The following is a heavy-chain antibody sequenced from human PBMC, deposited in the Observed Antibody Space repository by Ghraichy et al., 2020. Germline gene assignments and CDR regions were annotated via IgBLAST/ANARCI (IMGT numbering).Heavy chain of an antibody. D-gene: IGHD4/OR15-4a*01. J-gene: IGHJ6*02. CDR2: ISTTGGNI. CDR1: EFMFHTCT. V-gene: IGHV3-21*06. CDR3: ARVPGYYNYYGMDV. Sequence: GGSLRLSCAASEFMFHTCTMNWVRQAPGKGLEWVSVISTTGGNIYYADSVKGRFTISRDNAKNSLYLQMDSLRAEDTAVYYCARVPGYYNYYGMDVWGRGTTVTGSS.